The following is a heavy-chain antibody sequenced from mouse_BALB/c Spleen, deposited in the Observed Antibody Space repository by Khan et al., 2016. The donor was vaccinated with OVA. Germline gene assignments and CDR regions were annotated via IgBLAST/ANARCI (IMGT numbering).Heavy chain of an antibody. CDR2: IWSDGST. J-gene: IGHJ4*01. CDR3: ARGRFDAMDY. V-gene: IGHV2-6*02. Sequence: QVTLKESGPGLVAPSPSLSITCTVSGFSLTSYGVHWVRQPPGKGLEWLVVIWSDGSTTYTSSLKSRLSISKDNSKSQVFFNMNSLQTDDTAMYYGARGRFDAMDYWGQGTSVNASS. CDR1: GFSLTSYG.